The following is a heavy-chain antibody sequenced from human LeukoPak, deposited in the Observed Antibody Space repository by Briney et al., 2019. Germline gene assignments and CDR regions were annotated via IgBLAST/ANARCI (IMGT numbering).Heavy chain of an antibody. J-gene: IGHJ4*02. CDR3: ARGEASGYFDY. CDR1: GGSISSGGYY. V-gene: IGHV4-31*03. CDR2: IYYSGST. Sequence: SETLSLTCTVSGGSISSGGYYWSWIRQHPGKGLEWIGYIYYSGSTYYNPSLKSRVTISVDTSKNQFSLKLSSVTAADTAVYYCARGEASGYFDYWGQGALVTVSS.